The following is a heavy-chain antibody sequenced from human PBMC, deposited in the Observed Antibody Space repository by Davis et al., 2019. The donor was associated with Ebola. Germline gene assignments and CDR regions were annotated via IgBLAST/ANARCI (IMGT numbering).Heavy chain of an antibody. D-gene: IGHD3-22*01. V-gene: IGHV1-2*02. Sequence: ASVKVSCKASGYTFTGYYMHWVRQAPGQGLEWMGWINPNSGGTNYAQKFQGRVTMTRDTSISTAYMELSRLRSDDTAVYYCARDSDYYDSSGLVNYWGQGTLVTVSS. J-gene: IGHJ4*02. CDR1: GYTFTGYY. CDR2: INPNSGGT. CDR3: ARDSDYYDSSGLVNY.